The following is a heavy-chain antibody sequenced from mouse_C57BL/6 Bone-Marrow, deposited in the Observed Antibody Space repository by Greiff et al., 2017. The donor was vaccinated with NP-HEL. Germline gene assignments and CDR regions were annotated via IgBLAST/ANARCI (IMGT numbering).Heavy chain of an antibody. Sequence: EVQLQQSGPELVKPGASVKISCKASGYSFTGYYMNWVKQSPEKSLEWIGEINPSTGGTTYNQKFKAKATLTVDKSSSTAYMQLKSLTSEDYAVYYCAGGGTTADDWGKGTTLTVSS. D-gene: IGHD1-2*01. CDR1: GYSFTGYY. CDR3: AGGGTTADD. J-gene: IGHJ2*01. CDR2: INPSTGGT. V-gene: IGHV1-42*01.